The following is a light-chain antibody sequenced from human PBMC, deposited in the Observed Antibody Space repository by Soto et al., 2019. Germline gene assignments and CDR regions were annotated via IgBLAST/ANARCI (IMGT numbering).Light chain of an antibody. J-gene: IGLJ2*01. CDR2: EVS. CDR3: SSYAGNNNVV. Sequence: QSVLTQPPSASGSPGQSVTISCTGTSSDVGGYNYVSWYQQHPGKAPKLMIYEVSERPSGVPARFSGSKSGNTASLTVSGLQAEDEADYYCSSYAGNNNVVFGGGTKVTVL. V-gene: IGLV2-8*01. CDR1: SSDVGGYNY.